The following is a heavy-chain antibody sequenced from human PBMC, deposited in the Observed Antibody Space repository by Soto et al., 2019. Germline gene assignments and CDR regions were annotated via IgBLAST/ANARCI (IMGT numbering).Heavy chain of an antibody. CDR3: ARDLRAALYGMDV. CDR2: IIPIFGTA. Sequence: EASVKFSCKASGGTFSSYAISWVRQAPGQGLEWMGGIIPIFGTANYAQKFQGRVTITADESTSTAYMELSSLRSEDTAVYYCARDLRAALYGMDVWGQGTTVTVSS. V-gene: IGHV1-69*13. D-gene: IGHD6-25*01. CDR1: GGTFSSYA. J-gene: IGHJ6*02.